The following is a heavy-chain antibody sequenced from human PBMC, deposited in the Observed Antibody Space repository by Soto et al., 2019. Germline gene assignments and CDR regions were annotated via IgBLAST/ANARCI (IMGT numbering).Heavy chain of an antibody. CDR1: GGTFSSYA. D-gene: IGHD3-9*01. V-gene: IGHV1-69*13. J-gene: IGHJ3*02. CDR3: ATPGSRGRYFDWARAFDI. CDR2: IIPIFGTA. Sequence: SVKVSCKASGGTFSSYAISWVRQAPGQGLEWMGGIIPIFGTANYAQKFQGRVTITADESTSTAYMELSSLRSEDTAVYYCATPGSRGRYFDWARAFDIWGQGTMVTVSS.